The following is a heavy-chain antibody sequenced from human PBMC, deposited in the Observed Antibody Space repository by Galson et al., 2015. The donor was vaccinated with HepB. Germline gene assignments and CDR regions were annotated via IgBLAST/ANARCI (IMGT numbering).Heavy chain of an antibody. CDR3: ARDLRYSSSWCNWFDP. J-gene: IGHJ5*02. V-gene: IGHV3-53*04. Sequence: SLRLSCAASGFTVSSNYMSWVRQAPGKGLEWVSVIYSGGSTYYADSVKGRFTISRHNSKNTLYLQMNSLRAEDTAVYCCARDLRYSSSWCNWFDPWGQGTLVTVSS. CDR1: GFTVSSNY. CDR2: IYSGGST. D-gene: IGHD6-13*01.